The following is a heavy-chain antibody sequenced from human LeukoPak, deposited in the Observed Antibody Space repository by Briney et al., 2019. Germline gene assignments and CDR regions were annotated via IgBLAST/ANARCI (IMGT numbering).Heavy chain of an antibody. D-gene: IGHD3-3*01. V-gene: IGHV3-23*01. CDR1: GFTFSNYA. Sequence: AGGSLRLSCAASGFTFSNYAMTWVRQAPGKGLEWVSSISGSGGSTYYADSVKGRFTISRDNAKNSLYLQMNSLRAEDTAVYYCASSPKTMIFGVVNYYYMDVWGKGTTVTVSS. CDR3: ASSPKTMIFGVVNYYYMDV. CDR2: ISGSGGST. J-gene: IGHJ6*03.